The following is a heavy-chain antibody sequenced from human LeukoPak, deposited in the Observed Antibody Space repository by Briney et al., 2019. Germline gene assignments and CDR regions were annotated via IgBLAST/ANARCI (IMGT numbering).Heavy chain of an antibody. CDR1: GGTFSSYS. D-gene: IGHD2-8*01. CDR3: ARCLADSVLILYLTN. J-gene: IGHJ4*02. Sequence: SLKVSCKAYGGTFSSYSISWVRQAPGQGLEWMGGIIPIFGTANYAQKFKGRATITTAAYTSSAYMELSGLRAEDAAVYYGARCLADSVLILYLTNWGQGTLVTVSS. V-gene: IGHV1-69*05. CDR2: IIPIFGTA.